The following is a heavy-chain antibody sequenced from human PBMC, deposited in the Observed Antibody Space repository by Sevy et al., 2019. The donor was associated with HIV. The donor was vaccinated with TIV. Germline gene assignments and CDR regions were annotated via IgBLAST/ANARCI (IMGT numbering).Heavy chain of an antibody. D-gene: IGHD2-2*02. CDR3: AKVGYCSSTSCYTIYYGMDV. J-gene: IGHJ6*02. Sequence: GGSLRLSCAASGFTFSSYAMSWVRQAPGKGLEWVSATSGSGGSTYYAHSVKGRFTISRDKSKNTLYLQMNSLRAEDTAVYYCAKVGYCSSTSCYTIYYGMDVWGQGTTVTVSS. V-gene: IGHV3-23*01. CDR1: GFTFSSYA. CDR2: TSGSGGST.